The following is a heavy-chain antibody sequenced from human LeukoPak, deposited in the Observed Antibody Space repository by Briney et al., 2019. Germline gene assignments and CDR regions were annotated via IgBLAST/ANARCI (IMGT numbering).Heavy chain of an antibody. CDR2: ISSSSSYI. V-gene: IGHV3-21*01. J-gene: IGHJ4*02. D-gene: IGHD6-13*01. Sequence: GGSLRLSCAASGFTFSSYSMNWARQAPGKGLEWVSSISSSSSYIYYADSVKGRFTISRDNAKNSLYLQMNSLRAEDTAVYYCARYSSSWAYYFDYWGQGTLVTVSS. CDR3: ARYSSSWAYYFDY. CDR1: GFTFSSYS.